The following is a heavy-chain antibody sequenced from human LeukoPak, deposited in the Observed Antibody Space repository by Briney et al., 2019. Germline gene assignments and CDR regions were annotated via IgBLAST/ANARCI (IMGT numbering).Heavy chain of an antibody. D-gene: IGHD2-2*01. J-gene: IGHJ4*02. CDR2: IIPIFGTA. Sequence: SVTVSCNASGGTFSSYAYSWVRHAHAQGLELMGGIIPIFGTANYAQKFQSRVTITADESTSTAYMELSSLRSEDTAVYYCARAGIRLPWNFDYWGQGTLVTVSS. CDR1: GGTFSSYA. V-gene: IGHV1-69*13. CDR3: ARAGIRLPWNFDY.